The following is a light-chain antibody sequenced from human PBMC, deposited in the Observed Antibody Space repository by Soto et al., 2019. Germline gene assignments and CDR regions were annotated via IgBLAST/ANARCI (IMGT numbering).Light chain of an antibody. J-gene: IGKJ1*01. Sequence: DIQMTQSPSTLSAPVGDRITITCRASQSIGNRLAWYKQKPGKAPKVLIYDASTLESGVPSRFSGSGSGTDFILTIRSLKPDDFATYYCQHYGGMWTFGQGTKVEIK. V-gene: IGKV1-5*01. CDR1: QSIGNR. CDR3: QHYGGMWT. CDR2: DAS.